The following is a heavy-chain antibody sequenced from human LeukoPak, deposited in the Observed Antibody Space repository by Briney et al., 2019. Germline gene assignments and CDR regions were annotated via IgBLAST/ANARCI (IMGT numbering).Heavy chain of an antibody. CDR2: INPNSGGT. V-gene: IGHV1-2*02. Sequence: ASVKVSCKASGYTFTGYYMHWVRQAPGPGLEWMGWINPNSGGTNCAQRFQGRVTMTRDTSISTAYMELSGLRSDDTVVYYCARSIKPSSGGYYFDYWGQGTLVTVSS. CDR3: ARSIKPSSGGYYFDY. J-gene: IGHJ4*02. CDR1: GYTFTGYY. D-gene: IGHD6-25*01.